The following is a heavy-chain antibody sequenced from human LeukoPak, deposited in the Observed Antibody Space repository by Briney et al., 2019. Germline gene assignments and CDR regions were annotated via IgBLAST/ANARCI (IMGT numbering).Heavy chain of an antibody. D-gene: IGHD3-3*01. CDR1: GFTFSSYS. CDR2: ISSSSSYI. CDR3: ARVWPESNSIFGVVSRFDAFDI. Sequence: GGSLRLSCAASGFTFSSYSMNWVRQAPGKGLEWVSSISSSSSYIYYADSVKGRFTISRDNAKNSLYLQMNSLRAEDTAVYYCARVWPESNSIFGVVSRFDAFDIWGQGTMVTVSS. V-gene: IGHV3-21*01. J-gene: IGHJ3*02.